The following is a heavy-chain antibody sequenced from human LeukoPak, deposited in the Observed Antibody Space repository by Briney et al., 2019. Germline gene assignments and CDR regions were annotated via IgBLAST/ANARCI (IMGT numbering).Heavy chain of an antibody. CDR2: ISYDGSDK. D-gene: IGHD6-19*01. V-gene: IGHV3-30*18. Sequence: GGSLRLSCAASGFTFSSYAMSWVRQAPGKGLEWVAVISYDGSDKYYADSVKGRFTISRDNSKNTLYLEMNSLRVEDTAVYYCAKRYSSGWYYFDYWGQGTLVTVSS. CDR3: AKRYSSGWYYFDY. J-gene: IGHJ4*02. CDR1: GFTFSSYA.